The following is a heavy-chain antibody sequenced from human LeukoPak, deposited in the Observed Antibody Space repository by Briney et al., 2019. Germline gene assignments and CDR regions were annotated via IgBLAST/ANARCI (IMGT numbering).Heavy chain of an antibody. CDR2: ISAYNGNT. V-gene: IGHV1-18*01. Sequence: ASVKVSCKASGYTFTSYSISWVRQAPGQGLEWMGWISAYNGNTIYAQKVKSRVTMTTDTSTSTAYMELRGLKSDDTAVYYCARASYCSDGSCYSDYWGQGTLVTVSS. D-gene: IGHD2-15*01. CDR3: ARASYCSDGSCYSDY. J-gene: IGHJ4*02. CDR1: GYTFTSYS.